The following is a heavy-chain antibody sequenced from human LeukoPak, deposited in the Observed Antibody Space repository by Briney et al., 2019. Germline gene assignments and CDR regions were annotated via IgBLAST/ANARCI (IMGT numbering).Heavy chain of an antibody. D-gene: IGHD3-22*01. CDR2: ISAYNGNT. V-gene: IGHV1-18*01. Sequence: GASVKVSCKASGYTFTSFGISWVRQAPGQRLEWMGWISAYNGNTNYAQKLQGRVTMTTDTSTSTAYMELRSLRSDDTAVYYCARASHYYDSSDYYWNDYWGQGTPVTVSS. CDR1: GYTFTSFG. CDR3: ARASHYYDSSDYYWNDY. J-gene: IGHJ4*02.